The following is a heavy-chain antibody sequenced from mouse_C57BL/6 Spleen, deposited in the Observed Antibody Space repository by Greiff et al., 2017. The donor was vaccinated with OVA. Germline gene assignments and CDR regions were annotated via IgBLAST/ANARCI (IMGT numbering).Heavy chain of an antibody. D-gene: IGHD2-4*01. V-gene: IGHV1-18*01. CDR3: ARALSIYYDYVDYAMDY. J-gene: IGHJ4*01. CDR2: INPNNGGT. CDR1: GYTFTDYN. Sequence: VQLQQSGPELVKPGASVKIPCKASGYTFTDYNMDWVKQSHGKSLEWIGDINPNNGGTIYNQKFKGKATLTVDKSSSTAYKELRSLTSEDTAVYYCARALSIYYDYVDYAMDYWGKGTSVTV.